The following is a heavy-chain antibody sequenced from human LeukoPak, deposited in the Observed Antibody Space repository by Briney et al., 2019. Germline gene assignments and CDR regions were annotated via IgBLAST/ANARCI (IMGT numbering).Heavy chain of an antibody. J-gene: IGHJ4*02. CDR2: INPNSGGT. CDR1: GYTFTGYY. V-gene: IGHV1-2*02. D-gene: IGHD2-8*01. CDR3: ARVESRYCTNGVCYTGTSFDY. Sequence: ASVKVSCKASGYTFTGYYMHWVRQAPGQGLEWMGWINPNSGGTNYAQKFQGRVTMTRNTSISTAYMELSRLRSDDTAVYYCARVESRYCTNGVCYTGTSFDYWGQGTLVTVSS.